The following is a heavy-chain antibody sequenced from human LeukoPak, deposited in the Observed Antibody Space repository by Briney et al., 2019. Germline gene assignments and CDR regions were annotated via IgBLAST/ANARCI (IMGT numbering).Heavy chain of an antibody. Sequence: SETLSLTCTVSGGSISSGGYYWSWIRQHPGKGLEWIGYIYYSGSTYYNPSPKSRVTTSVDTSKNQFSLKLSSVTAADTAVYYCARFNWGSITYWGQGTLVTVSS. V-gene: IGHV4-31*03. CDR3: ARFNWGSITY. J-gene: IGHJ4*02. D-gene: IGHD7-27*01. CDR1: GGSISSGGYY. CDR2: IYYSGST.